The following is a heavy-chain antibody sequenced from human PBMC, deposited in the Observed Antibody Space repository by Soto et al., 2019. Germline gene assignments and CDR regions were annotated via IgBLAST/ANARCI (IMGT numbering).Heavy chain of an antibody. CDR2: IYYSGST. J-gene: IGHJ2*01. D-gene: IGHD4-17*01. CDR3: ARSTVTMYWYFDL. V-gene: IGHV4-59*01. Sequence: QVQLQESGPGLVKPSETLSLTCTVSGGSISSYYWSWIRQPPGKGLEWIGYIYYSGSTNYNPSLKSRVTISVDTSKNQFSLKLSSVTAADTAVYYCARSTVTMYWYFDLWGRGTLVTVSS. CDR1: GGSISSYY.